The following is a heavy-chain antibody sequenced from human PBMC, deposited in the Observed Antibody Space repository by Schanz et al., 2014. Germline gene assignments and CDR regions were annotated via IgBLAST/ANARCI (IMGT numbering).Heavy chain of an antibody. J-gene: IGHJ4*02. CDR3: ARIGGSVFDY. CDR1: GFPFSDYF. CDR2: IGNGGVTI. D-gene: IGHD3-10*01. V-gene: IGHV3-11*01. Sequence: AHLVESGGGLVQPGGSLRLSCTASGFPFSDYFMAWIRQPPGRGLEWVSYIGNGGVTIYYADSVKGRFTISRDNSKNSLYLQMNSLRAEDTAVYYCARIGGSVFDYGAQGTLVTVSS.